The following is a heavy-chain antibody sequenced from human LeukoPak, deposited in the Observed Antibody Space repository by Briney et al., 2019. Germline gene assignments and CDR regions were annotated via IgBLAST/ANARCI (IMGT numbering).Heavy chain of an antibody. D-gene: IGHD6-19*01. J-gene: IGHJ5*01. CDR1: GFIFSSYE. Sequence: GGSLRLSCAASGFIFSSYEMNWVRQPPGKGLEWVSTINANSGTTSYAASVRGRFTISRDNSKNTLYLQLNTLRADDTATYYCAKPISGGLAVTADWFHPWGQGTLVVVSS. CDR3: AKPISGGLAVTADWFHP. V-gene: IGHV3-23*01. CDR2: INANSGTT.